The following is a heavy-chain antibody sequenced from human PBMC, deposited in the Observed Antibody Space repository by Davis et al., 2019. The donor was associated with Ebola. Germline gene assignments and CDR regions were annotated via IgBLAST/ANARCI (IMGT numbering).Heavy chain of an antibody. CDR3: ARGGDGYTQI. D-gene: IGHD6-13*01. Sequence: AASVKVSCKASGCTFSSYTISWVRQAPGQGLEWMGRIIPILGIANYAQKFQGRVTITADKSTSTAYMELSSLRSEEPAVYYCARGGDGYTQIWGQATMVTVSS. J-gene: IGHJ3*02. CDR1: GCTFSSYT. CDR2: IIPILGIA. V-gene: IGHV1-69*02.